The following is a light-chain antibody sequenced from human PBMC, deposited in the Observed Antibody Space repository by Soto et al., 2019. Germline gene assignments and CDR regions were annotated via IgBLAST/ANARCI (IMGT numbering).Light chain of an antibody. CDR1: QSVSDSY. CDR3: QHYGTSGL. J-gene: IGKJ3*01. Sequence: EIVLTQSPGTLSLSPGERATLSCRASQSVSDSYLAWYQQKPGQAPRLLIYASSRATGIPDRFSGSGSGTDFTLTNSRLEPEGFAVYYCQHYGTSGLFGPGTKVDIK. CDR2: AS. V-gene: IGKV3-20*01.